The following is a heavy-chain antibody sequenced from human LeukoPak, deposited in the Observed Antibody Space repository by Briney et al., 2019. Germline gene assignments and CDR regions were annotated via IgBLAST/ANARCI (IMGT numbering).Heavy chain of an antibody. J-gene: IGHJ4*02. CDR2: IIPIFGTA. CDR1: GGTFSSYA. Sequence: ASVKVSCKASGGTFSSYAISWVRQAPGQGLEWMGGIIPIFGTANYAQKFQGRVTITTDESTSTAYVELSSLRSEDTAVYYCARLGVIGRTFDXXXXGXLVTVXS. CDR3: ARLGVIGRTFDX. D-gene: IGHD1-14*01. V-gene: IGHV1-69*05.